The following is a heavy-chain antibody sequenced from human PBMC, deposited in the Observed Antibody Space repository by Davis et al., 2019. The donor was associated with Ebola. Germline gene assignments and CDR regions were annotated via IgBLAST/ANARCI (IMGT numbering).Heavy chain of an antibody. CDR2: ISTNGENT. CDR1: GFTFSSYA. D-gene: IGHD2-15*01. V-gene: IGHV3-64D*06. CDR3: VKDRFTVVVVHGGFDY. J-gene: IGHJ4*02. Sequence: GESLKISCSASGFTFSSYAMHWVRQAPGKGLESVSRISTNGENTYYAESVKGRFTFSRDNSKDTLYLQMRSLRTEDTAVYYCVKDRFTVVVVHGGFDYWGQGTLVTVSS.